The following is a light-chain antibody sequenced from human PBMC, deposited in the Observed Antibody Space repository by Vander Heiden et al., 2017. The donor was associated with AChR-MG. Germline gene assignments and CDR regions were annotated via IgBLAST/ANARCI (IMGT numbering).Light chain of an antibody. J-gene: IGKJ5*01. Sequence: DIQMTQSLSSLSASVGDRVTLNCRGSQNIFSYLNWYQQKPRKATKLLIYVASTLRGGVPSRFAGSGSGTDFTLTINSLQPEDFATYYCQQSYSTPRTFGQGTRLEIK. CDR2: VAS. V-gene: IGKV1-39*01. CDR3: QQSYSTPRT. CDR1: QNIFSY.